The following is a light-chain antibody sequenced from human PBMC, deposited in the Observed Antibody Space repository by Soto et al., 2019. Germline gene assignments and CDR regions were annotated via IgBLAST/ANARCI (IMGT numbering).Light chain of an antibody. CDR2: DVN. V-gene: IGLV2-14*03. J-gene: IGLJ1*01. CDR1: SSDVGGYNY. CDR3: TSYTSSSTYV. Sequence: QSALTQPASVSGSPGQSITISCTGTSSDVGGYNYVFWYQQHPGKAPKLMIYDVNNWPSGVSNRFSGSKSGNTASLTISGLQAEDEADYFCTSYTSSSTYVFGTGTKVTVL.